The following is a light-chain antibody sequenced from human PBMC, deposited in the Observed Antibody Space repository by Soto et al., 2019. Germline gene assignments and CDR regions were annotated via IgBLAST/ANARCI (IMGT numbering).Light chain of an antibody. CDR1: QSVSSSY. Sequence: EIVLTQSPGTLSLSPGERATLSCRASQSVSSSYLAWYQQKPGQAPRLLIYGASSRATGIPDRFSGSGSGTDFTLTISRLEPEDFAVYYWQQYGSSRPYTFGRGTKLEIK. CDR3: QQYGSSRPYT. CDR2: GAS. J-gene: IGKJ2*01. V-gene: IGKV3-20*01.